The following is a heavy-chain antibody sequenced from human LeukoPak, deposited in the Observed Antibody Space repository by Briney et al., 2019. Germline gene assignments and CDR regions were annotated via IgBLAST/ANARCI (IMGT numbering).Heavy chain of an antibody. CDR3: AISWTPSFDY. CDR1: GFTVSSNY. Sequence: GGSLRLSCAASGFTVSSNYMNWVRQAPGKGLEWVSVIYSGGSTYYADSVKGRFTISRDNSKNTLYLQMSSLRAEDTAAYYCAISWTPSFDYWGQGTLVTVSS. J-gene: IGHJ4*02. CDR2: IYSGGST. V-gene: IGHV3-53*01. D-gene: IGHD3/OR15-3a*01.